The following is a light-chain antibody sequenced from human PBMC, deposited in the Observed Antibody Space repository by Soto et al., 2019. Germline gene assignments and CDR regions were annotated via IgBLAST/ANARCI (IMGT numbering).Light chain of an antibody. CDR2: KAT. CDR1: QSITTW. CDR3: QQYNDYQYT. J-gene: IGKJ2*01. Sequence: DIQMTQSPSTLSASVGDRVTITCRASQSITTWLAWYQQKPGKAPKLLIYKATNLQSGVPSRFSGSGSGTEFSLTISCLQPEDFAIYYCQQYNDYQYTFGQGTKLEIK. V-gene: IGKV1-5*03.